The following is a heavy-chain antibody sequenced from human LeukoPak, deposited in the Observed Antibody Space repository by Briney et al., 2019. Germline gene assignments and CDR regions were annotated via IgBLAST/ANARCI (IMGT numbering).Heavy chain of an antibody. CDR3: ARYPLSYSSNWHYYFDY. D-gene: IGHD6-13*01. Sequence: ASVKVSCKASGYTFTSYGISWVRQAPGQGLEWMGWISASNGNRNYAQKFQGRVTMTTDTSTGTAYMELRSLTSDDTAVYYCARYPLSYSSNWHYYFDYWGQGTLLTVSS. V-gene: IGHV1-18*01. J-gene: IGHJ4*02. CDR1: GYTFTSYG. CDR2: ISASNGNR.